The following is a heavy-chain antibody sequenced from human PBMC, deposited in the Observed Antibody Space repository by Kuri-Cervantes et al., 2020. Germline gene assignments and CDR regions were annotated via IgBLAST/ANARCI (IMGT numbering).Heavy chain of an antibody. V-gene: IGHV1/OR15-3*02. D-gene: IGHD5-18*01. Sequence: ASVNVSCKSSGYTFTFYYMHWVRQAPGQRLEWMGWINAGNGNTKYSQKFQGRVTITMDTSASTAYMELSSLRSEDTAVYYCARGDTAMAGNKEVAFVIWGQGTMVTVSS. CDR1: GYTFTFYY. J-gene: IGHJ3*02. CDR3: ARGDTAMAGNKEVAFVI. CDR2: INAGNGNT.